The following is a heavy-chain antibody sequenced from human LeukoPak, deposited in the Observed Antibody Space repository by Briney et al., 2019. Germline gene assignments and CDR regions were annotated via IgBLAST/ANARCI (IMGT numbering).Heavy chain of an antibody. CDR1: GFTFSSYW. CDR2: INSDGSST. CDR3: ARGSWYEPFDY. J-gene: IGHJ4*02. D-gene: IGHD6-13*01. V-gene: IGHV3-74*01. Sequence: GGSLRLSCAASGFTFSSYWMHWVRQAPGKGLVWVSRINSDGSSTSYADSVKGRFTISRDNAKDTLYLQMNSLRAEDTAVYYCARGSWYEPFDYWGQGTLVTVCS.